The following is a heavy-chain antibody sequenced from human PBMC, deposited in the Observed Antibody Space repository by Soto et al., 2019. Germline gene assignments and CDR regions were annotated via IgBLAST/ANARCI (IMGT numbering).Heavy chain of an antibody. V-gene: IGHV1-3*01. CDR1: GYTFTSYA. D-gene: IGHD3-16*02. CDR3: AKPPLSAYYFDY. CDR2: INAGNGNT. J-gene: IGHJ4*02. Sequence: ASVKVSCKASGYTFTSYAMHWVRQAPGQRLEWMGWINAGNGNTKYSQKFQGRVTITRDTSASTAYMELSSLRAEDTAVYYCAKPPLSAYYFDYWGPGTLVTVSS.